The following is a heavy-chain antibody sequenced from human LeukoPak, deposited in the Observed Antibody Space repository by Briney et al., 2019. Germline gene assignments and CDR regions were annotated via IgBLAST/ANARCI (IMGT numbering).Heavy chain of an antibody. J-gene: IGHJ4*02. V-gene: IGHV3-30*03. CDR1: DFTLSSHG. D-gene: IGHD1-26*01. CDR2: ISSDGGKK. CDR3: ARDRAWDYLDS. Sequence: GKSLRLSCVVSDFTLSSHGMHWVRQAPGKGLEWVAVISSDGGKKSYADSVKDRFTISRDNSKNTLYLQMDSLRVEDTAIYYCARDRAWDYLDSWDQGPLVTVSS.